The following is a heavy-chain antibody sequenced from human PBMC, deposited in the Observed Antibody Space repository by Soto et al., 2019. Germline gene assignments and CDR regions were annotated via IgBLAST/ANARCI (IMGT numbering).Heavy chain of an antibody. CDR2: ISYDGSNK. CDR3: AKGQHCSTTSCYFYFYGMDV. J-gene: IGHJ6*02. V-gene: IGHV3-30*18. CDR1: GLTFRSYW. Sequence: PGGSLRLSCAASGLTFRSYWMHWVRQAPGKGLEWVAVISYDGSNKYYAGSVKGRLTISRDNSKNTLYLQMNSLRAEDTAVYYCAKGQHCSTTSCYFYFYGMDVWGQGTKVTVSS. D-gene: IGHD2-2*01.